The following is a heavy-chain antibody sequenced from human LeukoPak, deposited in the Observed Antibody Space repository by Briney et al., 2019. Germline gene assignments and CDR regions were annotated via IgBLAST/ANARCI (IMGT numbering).Heavy chain of an antibody. J-gene: IGHJ4*02. CDR3: AQDGASIRFDN. V-gene: IGHV3-30*02. CDR1: GFTYSHNG. D-gene: IGHD3-16*01. CDR2: IQYDGNTI. Sequence: GGSLRLSCVASGFTYSHNGMHWVRQAPGKGLEWVAFIQYDGNTIFYADSVKGRFTISRDNSKNTLYLQMNSLRAEDTAVYYCAQDGASIRFDNWGQGTLVTVSS.